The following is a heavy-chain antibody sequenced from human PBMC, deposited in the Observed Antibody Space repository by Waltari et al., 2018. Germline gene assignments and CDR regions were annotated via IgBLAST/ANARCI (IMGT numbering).Heavy chain of an antibody. CDR3: AKDPAAAGTLDY. J-gene: IGHJ4*02. CDR2: ISGSGGST. CDR1: GGTFSSYA. V-gene: IGHV3-23*04. D-gene: IGHD6-13*01. Sequence: VQLVQSGAEVKKPGSSVKVSCKASGGTFSSYAMSWVRQAPGKGLEWVSAISGSGGSTYYADSVKGRFTISRDNSKNTLYLQMNSLRAEDTAVYYCAKDPAAAGTLDYWGQGTLVTVSS.